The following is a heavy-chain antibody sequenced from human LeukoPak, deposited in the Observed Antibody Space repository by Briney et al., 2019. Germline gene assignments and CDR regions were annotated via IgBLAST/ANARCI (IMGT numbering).Heavy chain of an antibody. V-gene: IGHV1-24*01. CDR3: VTDRARLFCYFDL. D-gene: IGHD2-21*02. CDR1: GSTLSDLS. CDR2: SDPEDGET. J-gene: IGHJ2*01. Sequence: SVKVSCMVSGSTLSDLSIHWVRQAPGKGLEYVGGSDPEDGETFHAQNFQGRVTMTEDTSIDTAYMELSSLRSEDTAVYYCVTDRARLFCYFDLWGRGTLVTVSS.